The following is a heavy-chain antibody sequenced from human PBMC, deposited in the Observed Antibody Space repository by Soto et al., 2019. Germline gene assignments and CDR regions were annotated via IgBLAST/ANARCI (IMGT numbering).Heavy chain of an antibody. CDR1: GGSISSSSYY. Sequence: SETLSLTCTVSGGSISSSSYYWGWIRQPPGKGLEWIGSIYYSGSTYYNPSLKSRVTISVDTSKNQFSLKLSSVTAADTAVYYCARHRVVAGTWKKYYFDYWGQGTLVTVSS. CDR3: ARHRVVAGTWKKYYFDY. CDR2: IYYSGST. V-gene: IGHV4-39*01. J-gene: IGHJ4*02. D-gene: IGHD6-19*01.